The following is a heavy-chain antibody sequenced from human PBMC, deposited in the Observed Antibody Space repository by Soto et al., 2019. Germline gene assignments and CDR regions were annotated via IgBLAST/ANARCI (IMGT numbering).Heavy chain of an antibody. CDR3: ARLKYSSRWYNDSLTYSYYGMDV. V-gene: IGHV4-4*02. CDR2: IYHSGST. J-gene: IGHJ6*02. CDR1: GGSISSSNW. Sequence: QVQLQESGPGLVKPSGTLSLTCAVSGGSISSSNWWSWVRQPPGKGLEWICEIYHSGSTNYNPSLKSRVTISVDKSKNQVSLKLRSVTAAGTAVYYCARLKYSSRWYNDSLTYSYYGMDVWGQGTTVTVSS. D-gene: IGHD6-13*01.